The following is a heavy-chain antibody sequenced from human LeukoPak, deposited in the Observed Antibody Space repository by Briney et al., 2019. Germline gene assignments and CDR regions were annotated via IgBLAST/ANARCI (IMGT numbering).Heavy chain of an antibody. Sequence: SETLSLTCTVSGGSISSYYWSWIRQPPGKGLEWIGYIYYSGSTNYNPSLKSRVTISVDTSKNLFSLKLSSVTAADTAVYYCARDYGSGSSFFDFWGQGTLVTVSS. CDR3: ARDYGSGSSFFDF. D-gene: IGHD3-10*01. CDR1: GGSISSYY. J-gene: IGHJ4*02. CDR2: IYYSGST. V-gene: IGHV4-59*12.